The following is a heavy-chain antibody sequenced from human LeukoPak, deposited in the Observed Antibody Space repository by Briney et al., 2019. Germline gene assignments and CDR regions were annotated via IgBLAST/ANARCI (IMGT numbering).Heavy chain of an antibody. CDR1: GGSINSGTYY. CDR3: ARETLTRGRTGKVDC. Sequence: SQTLSLTCTVSGGSINSGTYYWSWIRQHPGKGLEWIGYIYYSGTTYYNPSLKSRVTISVDTSKNQFSLKLSSVTAADTAVYYCARETLTRGRTGKVDCCGQGTLVTVSS. V-gene: IGHV4-31*03. CDR2: IYYSGTT. J-gene: IGHJ4*02. D-gene: IGHD2-8*02.